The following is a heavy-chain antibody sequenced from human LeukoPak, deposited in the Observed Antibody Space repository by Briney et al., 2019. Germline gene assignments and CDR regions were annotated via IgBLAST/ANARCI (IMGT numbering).Heavy chain of an antibody. V-gene: IGHV3-23*01. Sequence: GGSLRLSCAASGFTFSSYSMNWIRQAPGKGLKWVSAISGSGGSTYYADSVKGRFTISRDNYKNTLYLQLNSLRAEDTAVYYCANYPYDYDSSGYYGFDYWGQGTLVTVSS. D-gene: IGHD3-22*01. CDR2: ISGSGGST. CDR1: GFTFSSYS. J-gene: IGHJ4*02. CDR3: ANYPYDYDSSGYYGFDY.